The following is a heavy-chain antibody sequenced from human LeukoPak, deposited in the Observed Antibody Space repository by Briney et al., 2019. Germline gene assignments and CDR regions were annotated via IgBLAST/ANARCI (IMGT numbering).Heavy chain of an antibody. CDR1: GYTLTELS. J-gene: IGHJ4*02. Sequence: ASVKISCKVSGYTLTELSMHWVRQAPGKGLEWMGGFDPEDGETIYAQKFQGRVTMTEDTSTDTAYMELSSLRSEDTAVYYCATVGIPRREARATYYDILTGLEYRGQGTLVTVSS. D-gene: IGHD3-9*01. CDR2: FDPEDGET. V-gene: IGHV1-24*01. CDR3: ATVGIPRREARATYYDILTGLEY.